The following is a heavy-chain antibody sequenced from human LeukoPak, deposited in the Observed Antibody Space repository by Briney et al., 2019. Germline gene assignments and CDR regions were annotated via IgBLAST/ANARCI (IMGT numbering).Heavy chain of an antibody. J-gene: IGHJ3*02. Sequence: GASVKVSCKASGGTFSSYAISWVRQAPGQGLEWMGGIIPIFGTANYAQKFQGRVTITADESTSTAYMELSSLRSEDTAVYYCAKDWYGDAFDIWGQGTMVTVSS. CDR1: GGTFSSYA. CDR2: IIPIFGTA. V-gene: IGHV1-69*13. D-gene: IGHD6-13*01. CDR3: AKDWYGDAFDI.